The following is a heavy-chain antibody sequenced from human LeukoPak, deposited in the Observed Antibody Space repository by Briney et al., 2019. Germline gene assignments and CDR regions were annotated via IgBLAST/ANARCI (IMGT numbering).Heavy chain of an antibody. V-gene: IGHV3-13*04. CDR2: IGTAGDT. Sequence: GGSLRLSCAASGFTFSSYDMHWVRQATGEGLEWVSAIGTAGDTYYPGSVKGRFTISRENAKNSLYLQMNSLRAGDTAVYYCARGGIAQDAFDIWGQGTMVTVSS. CDR1: GFTFSSYD. CDR3: ARGGIAQDAFDI. J-gene: IGHJ3*02. D-gene: IGHD6-13*01.